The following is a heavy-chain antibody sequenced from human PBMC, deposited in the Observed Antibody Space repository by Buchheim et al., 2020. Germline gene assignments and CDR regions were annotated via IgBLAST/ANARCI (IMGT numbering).Heavy chain of an antibody. CDR1: GFTFSNYG. V-gene: IGHV3-30*03. D-gene: IGHD6-13*01. Sequence: QVQLVESGGGVVQPGRSLRLSCAASGFTFSNYGVHWVRQAPGKGLEWVAVISYDGNNTYYADSVKGRFTISRDNSKNTLYLQVNSLRAEDTAVYYCAVLITATGVVDYWGQGIL. CDR2: ISYDGNNT. CDR3: AVLITATGVVDY. J-gene: IGHJ4*02.